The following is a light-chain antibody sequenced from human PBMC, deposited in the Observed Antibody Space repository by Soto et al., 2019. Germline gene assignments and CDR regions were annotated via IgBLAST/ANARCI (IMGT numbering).Light chain of an antibody. CDR1: QTISRF. CDR2: AAS. J-gene: IGKJ2*01. V-gene: IGKV1-39*01. Sequence: DIQMTQSPSSLSASVGDRVTITCRASQTISRFLSWYQKKPGKAPKLLIYAASTLQPGVPSRFSGSGSGTDFTLTIRSLQPEDFATYYCQQSYSTPPTFGQGTNLEIK. CDR3: QQSYSTPPT.